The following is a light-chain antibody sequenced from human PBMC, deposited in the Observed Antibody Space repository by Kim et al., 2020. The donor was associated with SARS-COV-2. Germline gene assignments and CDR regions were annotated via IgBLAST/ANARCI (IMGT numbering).Light chain of an antibody. Sequence: GQTVRITCQGGSLRSYYVTWYQQKPGQAPVLVIYGKNDRPSGIPDRFSGSSSGNTASLTITGAQAEDEADYYCNSRDSSGNHLGIFGGGTQLTVL. J-gene: IGLJ2*01. CDR1: SLRSYY. CDR2: GKN. CDR3: NSRDSSGNHLGI. V-gene: IGLV3-19*01.